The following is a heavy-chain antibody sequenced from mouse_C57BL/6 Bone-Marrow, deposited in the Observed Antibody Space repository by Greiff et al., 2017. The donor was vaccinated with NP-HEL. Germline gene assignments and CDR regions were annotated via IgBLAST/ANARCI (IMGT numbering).Heavy chain of an antibody. D-gene: IGHD1-1*01. Sequence: QVQLQQPGAELVMPGASVKLSCKASGYTFTSYWMHWVKQRPGQGLEWIGEIDPSDSYTNYNQKFKGKSTLTVDKSSSTAYMQLSSLTSEAAAVYYCARRDDGSGHWYFDGWGTGTTVTVSS. J-gene: IGHJ1*03. CDR3: ARRDDGSGHWYFDG. CDR2: IDPSDSYT. V-gene: IGHV1-69*01. CDR1: GYTFTSYW.